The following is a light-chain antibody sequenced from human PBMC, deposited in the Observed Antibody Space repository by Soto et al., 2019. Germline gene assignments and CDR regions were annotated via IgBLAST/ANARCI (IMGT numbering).Light chain of an antibody. CDR2: DVS. CDR1: QTIISSS. CDR3: QQYDPSTNT. V-gene: IGKV3-20*01. Sequence: EIVLTQSPGALSLSPGERATLSCRASQTIISSSVAWYQQKPGQAPRLLIYDVSNRAPGIRDRFSGSGSGTDFTLAISRLEPEDCAVYRCQQYDPSTNTVGQGTKVDI. J-gene: IGKJ2*01.